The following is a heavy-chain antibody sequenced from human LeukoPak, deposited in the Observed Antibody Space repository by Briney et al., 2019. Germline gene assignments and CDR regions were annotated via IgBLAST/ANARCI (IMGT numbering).Heavy chain of an antibody. V-gene: IGHV3-74*01. CDR1: GFTFSNYW. D-gene: IGHD2-2*01. Sequence: GGSLRLSCAASGFTFSNYWMPWVRQAPGKGLVWVSRISSDGTSTSSADSVKGRFTISRDNAKNTLYLQMNSLGAEDTAVYYCARARYCYSTNCYYFDYWGQGTLVTVSS. CDR2: ISSDGTST. CDR3: ARARYCYSTNCYYFDY. J-gene: IGHJ4*02.